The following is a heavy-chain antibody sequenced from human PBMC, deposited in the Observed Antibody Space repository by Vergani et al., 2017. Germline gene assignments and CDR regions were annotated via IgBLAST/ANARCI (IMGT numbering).Heavy chain of an antibody. CDR3: AHWGVTGYYYYYYYMDV. CDR1: GFTFSSYE. V-gene: IGHV3-48*03. Sequence: EVQLVESGGGLVQPGGSLRLSCAASGFTFSSYEMNWVRQAPGKGLEWVSYISSSGSTIYYADSVKGRFTISRDNAKNSLCLQMNSLRAEDTAVYYCAHWGVTGYYYYYYYMDVWGKGTTVTVSS. J-gene: IGHJ6*03. D-gene: IGHD1-14*01. CDR2: ISSSGSTI.